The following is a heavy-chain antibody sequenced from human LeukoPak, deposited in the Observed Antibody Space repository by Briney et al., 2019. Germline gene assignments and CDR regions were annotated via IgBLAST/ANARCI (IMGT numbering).Heavy chain of an antibody. J-gene: IGHJ4*02. V-gene: IGHV3-48*03. D-gene: IGHD6-13*01. CDR3: ARDFSGSSSIDFDY. Sequence: GGSLRLSCAASGFTFSSYEMNWVRQAPGKGLEWVSYISSSGSTIYYADSVKGRFTISRDNAKNSLYLQMNSLRAEDTAVYYCARDFSGSSSIDFDYWGQGTLVTVSS. CDR2: ISSSGSTI. CDR1: GFTFSSYE.